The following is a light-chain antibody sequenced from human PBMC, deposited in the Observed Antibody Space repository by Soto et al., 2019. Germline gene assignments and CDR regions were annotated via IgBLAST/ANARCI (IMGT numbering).Light chain of an antibody. CDR3: QQYYSYPRT. V-gene: IGKV1-8*01. Sequence: AIRMTQSPSSLSASTGDRVTITCRASQGISSYLAWYQQKPGKAPKLLIYAASTLQSGVPSRFSGSGSGTDFTLTISCRQSEDDATYYCQQYYSYPRTFGGGTKVEIK. CDR1: QGISSY. J-gene: IGKJ4*01. CDR2: AAS.